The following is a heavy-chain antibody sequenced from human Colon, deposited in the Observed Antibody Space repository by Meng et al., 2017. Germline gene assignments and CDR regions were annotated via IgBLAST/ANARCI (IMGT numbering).Heavy chain of an antibody. J-gene: IGHJ5*02. CDR2: IFHSGTS. V-gene: IGHV4-4*02. Sequence: HVHRHESGPGLVQPWGTLSLTGAVSGASISGDNWWSWVRQTPGKGLEWLGEIFHSGTSNYNPSLKSRVTISVDKSKNQFSLRLSSVTAADTAVYYCARRNSNNWFDPWGQGILVTVSS. D-gene: IGHD2/OR15-2a*01. CDR1: GASISGDNW. CDR3: ARRNSNNWFDP.